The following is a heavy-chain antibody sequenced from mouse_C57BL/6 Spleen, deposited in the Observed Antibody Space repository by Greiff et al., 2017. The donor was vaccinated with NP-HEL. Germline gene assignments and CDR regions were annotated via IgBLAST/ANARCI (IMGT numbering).Heavy chain of an antibody. CDR3: ASGGLYYYGSSLDY. CDR2: IYPGSGST. J-gene: IGHJ2*01. CDR1: GYPFTSYW. Sequence: QVQLKQPGAELVKPGASVKMYCKASGYPFTSYWITWVKQRPGQGLEWIGDIYPGSGSTNYNEKFKSKATLTVDTSSSTAYMQLSSLTSEDSAVYYCASGGLYYYGSSLDYWGQGTTLTVSS. V-gene: IGHV1-55*01. D-gene: IGHD1-1*01.